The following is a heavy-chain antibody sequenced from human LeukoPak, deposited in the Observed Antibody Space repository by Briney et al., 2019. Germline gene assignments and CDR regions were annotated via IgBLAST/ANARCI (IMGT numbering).Heavy chain of an antibody. Sequence: SQTLSLTCSVSGGSISSGGYYWSWIRQHPGRGLEWIGYIHYSGSTFNNPSLKSRVTTSVDTSKNQFSLRLSSVTAADTAVYYCARDSSAYNNLDYWGQGTLITVSS. J-gene: IGHJ4*02. CDR3: ARDSSAYNNLDY. CDR2: IHYSGST. D-gene: IGHD3-22*01. CDR1: GGSISSGGYY. V-gene: IGHV4-31*03.